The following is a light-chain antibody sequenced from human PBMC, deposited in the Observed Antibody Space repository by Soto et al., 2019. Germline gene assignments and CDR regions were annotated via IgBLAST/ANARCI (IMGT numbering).Light chain of an antibody. CDR1: SDHSSYA. Sequence: QSVLTQSPSASASLGASVKPTCTLSSDHSSYAIAWHQQQPEKGPRYLMTLNNDGGHSKGDGIPDRFSASSSGADRYLTISSLQSEDEAYYYCQTWGTGFNVVFGGGTKLTVL. J-gene: IGLJ2*01. CDR2: LNNDGGH. CDR3: QTWGTGFNVV. V-gene: IGLV4-69*01.